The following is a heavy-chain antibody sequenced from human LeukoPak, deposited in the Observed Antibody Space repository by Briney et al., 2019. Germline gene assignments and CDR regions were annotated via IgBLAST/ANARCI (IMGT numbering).Heavy chain of an antibody. CDR3: ARAHNWKYGTFDY. D-gene: IGHD1-7*01. CDR2: ISSSSSYI. Sequence: GGSLRLSCAASGFTFSSYSMNWVRQAPGKGLEWVPCISSSSSYIYYADSVKGRFTISRDNAKNSLYLQMNSLRVEDTAVYYCARAHNWKYGTFDYWGQGTLVTVSS. CDR1: GFTFSSYS. V-gene: IGHV3-21*01. J-gene: IGHJ4*02.